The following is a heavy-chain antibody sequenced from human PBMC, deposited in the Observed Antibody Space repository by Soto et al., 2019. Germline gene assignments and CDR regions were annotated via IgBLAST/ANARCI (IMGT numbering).Heavy chain of an antibody. CDR3: ARKILGSTTRPNYWYFDL. CDR1: GFTFINYA. CDR2: ISGGGDAA. Sequence: EVQVLESGGGLVQPGGSLRLSCAVSGFTFINYAMNWVRQAPGKGLEWVSSISGGGDAAFFPDSVRGRFTISRDNSKNTVTLKMNSLGVDGTAVYYCARKILGSTTRPNYWYFDLWGRGSLVTVSS. V-gene: IGHV3-23*01. J-gene: IGHJ2*01. D-gene: IGHD7-27*01.